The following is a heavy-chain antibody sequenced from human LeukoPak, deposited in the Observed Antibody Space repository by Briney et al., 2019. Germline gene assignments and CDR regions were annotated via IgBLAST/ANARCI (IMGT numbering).Heavy chain of an antibody. CDR2: IYYSGST. CDR3: ASSHDYYYYYMDV. V-gene: IGHV4-31*03. CDR1: GGSISSSSYY. J-gene: IGHJ6*03. Sequence: SETLSLTCTVSGGSISSSSYYWGWIRQPPGKGLEWIGYIYYSGSTYYNPSLKSRVTISVDTSKNQFSLKLSSVTAADTAVYYCASSHDYYYYYMDVWGKGTTVTVSS.